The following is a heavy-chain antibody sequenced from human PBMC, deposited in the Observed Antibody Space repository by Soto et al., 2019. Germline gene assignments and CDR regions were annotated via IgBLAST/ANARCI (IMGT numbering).Heavy chain of an antibody. CDR3: AADAGRTFKYYFDY. D-gene: IGHD1-1*01. Sequence: SVKVSCKASGFTFTSSAVQWVRQARGQRLEWIGWIVVGSGNTNYAQKFQERVTITRDMSTSTAYMELSSLRSEDTAVYYCAADAGRTFKYYFDYWGQGTLGTVSS. CDR2: IVVGSGNT. J-gene: IGHJ4*02. CDR1: GFTFTSSA. V-gene: IGHV1-58*01.